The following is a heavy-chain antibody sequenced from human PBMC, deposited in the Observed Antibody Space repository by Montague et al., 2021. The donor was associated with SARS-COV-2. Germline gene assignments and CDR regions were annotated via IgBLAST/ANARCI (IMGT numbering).Heavy chain of an antibody. V-gene: IGHV4-61*02. CDR2: IRTTGHT. CDR3: ARFGSGTLEFDL. Sequence: TLSLTCTVSGASISTGIYYWSWIRQPAGKGLEWTGRIRTTGHTDYNSSLESRVFMSVDTSTNQFSLSLTSVTAADTAVYFCARFGSGTLEFDLWGQGTLATVSS. D-gene: IGHD1-26*01. J-gene: IGHJ4*02. CDR1: GASISTGIYY.